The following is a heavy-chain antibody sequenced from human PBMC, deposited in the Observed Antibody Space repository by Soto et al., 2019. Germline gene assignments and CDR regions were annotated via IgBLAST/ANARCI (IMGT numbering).Heavy chain of an antibody. CDR1: GFTFSSYG. CDR3: AKDQLDRSYYFDY. V-gene: IGHV3-30*18. J-gene: IGHJ4*02. D-gene: IGHD1-1*01. Sequence: PGGSLRLSCAASGFTFSSYGMHWVRQAPGKGLEWVAVISYDGSNKYYADSVKGRFTISRDNSKNTLYLQMNSLRAEDTAVYYCAKDQLDRSYYFDYWGQGTLVTVSS. CDR2: ISYDGSNK.